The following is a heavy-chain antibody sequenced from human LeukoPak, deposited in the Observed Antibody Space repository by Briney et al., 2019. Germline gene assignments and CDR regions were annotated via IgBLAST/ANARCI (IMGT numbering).Heavy chain of an antibody. J-gene: IGHJ4*02. CDR1: GFTFSSYW. CDR3: AKGKGDYGDYLYYFDY. Sequence: SGGSLRLSCAASGFTFSSYWMSWVRQAPGKGLEWVSAISGSGGSTYYADSVKGRFTISRDNSKNTLYLQMNSLRAEDTAVYYCAKGKGDYGDYLYYFDYWGQGTLVTVSS. V-gene: IGHV3-23*01. D-gene: IGHD4-17*01. CDR2: ISGSGGST.